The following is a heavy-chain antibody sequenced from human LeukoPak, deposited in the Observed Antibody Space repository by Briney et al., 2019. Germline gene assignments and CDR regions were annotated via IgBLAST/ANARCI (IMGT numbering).Heavy chain of an antibody. V-gene: IGHV4-61*02. D-gene: IGHD6-13*01. CDR3: ARDPRIAAAGAPLDAFDI. CDR2: IYTSGST. J-gene: IGHJ3*02. CDR1: GGSISSGSYY. Sequence: SQTLSLTCTVSGGSISSGSYYWSWIRQPAGKGLEWIGRIYTSGSTNYNPSLKSRVTISVDTSKNQFSLKLSSVTAADTAVYYCARDPRIAAAGAPLDAFDIWGQGTMVTVSS.